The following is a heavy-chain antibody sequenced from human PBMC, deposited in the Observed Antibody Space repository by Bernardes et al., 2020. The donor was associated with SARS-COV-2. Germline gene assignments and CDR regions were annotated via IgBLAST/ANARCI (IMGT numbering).Heavy chain of an antibody. D-gene: IGHD1-7*01. CDR1: GFTFSSYD. J-gene: IGHJ2*01. Sequence: WGSLRLSCAASGFTFSSYDMHWVRQATGKGLEWVSAIGTAGDTYYPGSVKGRFTISRENAKNSLYLQMNSLRAGDTAVYYCARVAYNWNYAYWYFDLWGRGALVTISS. CDR2: IGTAGDT. CDR3: ARVAYNWNYAYWYFDL. V-gene: IGHV3-13*01.